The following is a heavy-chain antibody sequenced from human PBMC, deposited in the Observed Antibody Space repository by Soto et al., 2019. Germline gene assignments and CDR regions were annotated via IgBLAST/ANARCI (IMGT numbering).Heavy chain of an antibody. CDR3: ARETPTHDYGDYWSGDY. D-gene: IGHD4-17*01. CDR2: IWYDGSNK. V-gene: IGHV3-33*01. CDR1: GFTFSSYG. Sequence: PGGSLRLSCAASGFTFSSYGMHWVRQAPGKGLEWVAVIWYDGSNKYYADSVKGRFTISRDNSKNTLYLQMNSLRAEDTAVYYCARETPTHDYGDYWSGDYWGQGTLVTVSS. J-gene: IGHJ4*02.